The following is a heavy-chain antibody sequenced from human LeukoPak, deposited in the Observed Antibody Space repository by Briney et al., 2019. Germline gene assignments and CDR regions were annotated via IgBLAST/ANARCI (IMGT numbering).Heavy chain of an antibody. CDR3: ARVQITDSSSRGIGVYYYYYMDV. CDR1: GGTFSSYA. D-gene: IGHD6-13*01. Sequence: EASVKVSCKASGGTFSSYAISWVRQAPGQGLEWMGGIIPIFGTANYAQKFQGRVTITADESTSTAYMELSSLRSGDTAVYYCARVQITDSSSRGIGVYYYYYMDVWGKGTTVTVSS. J-gene: IGHJ6*03. CDR2: IIPIFGTA. V-gene: IGHV1-69*01.